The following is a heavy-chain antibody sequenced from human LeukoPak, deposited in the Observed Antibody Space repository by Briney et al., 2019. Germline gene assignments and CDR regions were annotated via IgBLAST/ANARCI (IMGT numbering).Heavy chain of an antibody. CDR2: INQNGAEK. V-gene: IGHV3-7*01. Sequence: GGSLRLSCAASGFTFSSYAMSWVRQAPGKGLEWVGSINQNGAEKTYLDSVKGRFTISRDNPRNSLYLQMNSLRAEDTAIYYCARDGTAAGLYFDLWGQGALVTVSS. CDR1: GFTFSSYA. D-gene: IGHD6-13*01. J-gene: IGHJ4*01. CDR3: ARDGTAAGLYFDL.